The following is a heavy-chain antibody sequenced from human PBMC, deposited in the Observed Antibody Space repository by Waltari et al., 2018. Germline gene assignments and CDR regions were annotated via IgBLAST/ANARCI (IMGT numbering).Heavy chain of an antibody. D-gene: IGHD1-26*01. J-gene: IGHJ4*02. Sequence: EVQLVESGGGFVQPGGSLKLSCAASGFTFSGSAIPWVRQTSGKGLEWVSVSYSGGSTYYADSVKGRLTISRDDSKNTLYLQMKSLRVEDTALYYCAKGSGRVSPIDSWGQGTLVTVSS. V-gene: IGHV3-23*03. CDR3: AKGSGRVSPIDS. CDR1: GFTFSGSA. CDR2: SYSGGST.